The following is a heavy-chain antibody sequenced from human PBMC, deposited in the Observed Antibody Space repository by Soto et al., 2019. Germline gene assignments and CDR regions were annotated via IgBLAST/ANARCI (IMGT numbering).Heavy chain of an antibody. CDR1: GFTFSSYG. D-gene: IGHD1-26*01. J-gene: IGHJ3*02. Sequence: PGGSLRLSCAASGFTFSSYGMHWVRQAPGKGLEWVAVIWYDGSNKYYADSVKGRFTISRDNSKNTLYLQMNSLRAEDTAVYYCARELHGSHGAFDIWGQGTMVTVSS. CDR3: ARELHGSHGAFDI. CDR2: IWYDGSNK. V-gene: IGHV3-33*01.